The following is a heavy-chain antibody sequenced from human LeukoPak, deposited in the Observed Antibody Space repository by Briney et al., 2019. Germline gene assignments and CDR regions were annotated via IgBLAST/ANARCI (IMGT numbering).Heavy chain of an antibody. CDR3: ARERYSVLRYCSGGSCYEEGGVDY. D-gene: IGHD2-15*01. CDR2: IKQDGSEK. V-gene: IGHV3-7*01. CDR1: GFTFSSYW. J-gene: IGHJ4*02. Sequence: GGSLRLSCAASGFTFSSYWMSWVRQAPGKGLEWVANIKQDGSEKNYVDSVKGRFTISRDNAKNSLYLQMNSLRAEDTAVYYCARERYSVLRYCSGGSCYEEGGVDYWGQGTLVTVSS.